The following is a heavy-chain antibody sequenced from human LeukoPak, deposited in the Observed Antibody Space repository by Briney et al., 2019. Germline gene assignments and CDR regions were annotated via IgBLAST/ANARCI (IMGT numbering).Heavy chain of an antibody. CDR2: ISGSGGST. D-gene: IGHD3-3*01. J-gene: IGHJ4*02. Sequence: GGSLRLSCVVSGFTFSNFGMSWVRQAPGRGLEWVSSISGSGGSTNYADSVKGRFTVSRDNSKNTLYLQMNTLRAEDTAVYYCAKARSGYYQFDYWGQGTLVTVSS. CDR1: GFTFSNFG. CDR3: AKARSGYYQFDY. V-gene: IGHV3-23*01.